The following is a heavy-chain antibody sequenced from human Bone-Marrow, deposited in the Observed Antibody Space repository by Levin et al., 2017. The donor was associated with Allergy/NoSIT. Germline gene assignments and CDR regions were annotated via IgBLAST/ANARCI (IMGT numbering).Heavy chain of an antibody. CDR2: ISSSSSYI. V-gene: IGHV3-21*01. J-gene: IGHJ4*02. CDR1: GFTFSSYS. Sequence: GGSLRLSCAASGFTFSSYSMNWVRQAPGKGLEWVSSISSSSSYIYYADSVKGRFTISRDNAKNSLYLQMNSLRAEDTAVYYCARGGSGSYCFDYWGQGTLVTVSS. D-gene: IGHD1-26*01. CDR3: ARGGSGSYCFDY.